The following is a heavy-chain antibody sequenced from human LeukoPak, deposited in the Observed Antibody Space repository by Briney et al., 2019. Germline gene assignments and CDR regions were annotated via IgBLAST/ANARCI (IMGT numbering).Heavy chain of an antibody. CDR3: ATYRQVLLPFES. J-gene: IGHJ4*02. Sequence: PGGSLRLSCAASGFTFSSYTMNWVRQAPGKGLEWLSSINSRSVDIYYADSVKGRFTISRDNAQKSLYLQMNSLRGEDTAIYYCATYRQVLLPFESWGQGTLVTVSS. V-gene: IGHV3-21*04. CDR1: GFTFSSYT. D-gene: IGHD2-8*02. CDR2: INSRSVDI.